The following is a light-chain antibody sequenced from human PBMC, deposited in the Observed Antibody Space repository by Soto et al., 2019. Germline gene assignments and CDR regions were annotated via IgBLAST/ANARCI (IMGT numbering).Light chain of an antibody. CDR1: SSNIGAGYD. J-gene: IGLJ2*01. V-gene: IGLV1-40*01. CDR3: QSYDTSLSGSV. Sequence: QYVLTQPPSVSGAPGQRVTISCNGSSSNIGAGYDVHWYQQLPGTAPKVFIYGNSNRPSGVPDRFSGSKSGTSASLAITGLQAEDEADYYCQSYDTSLSGSVFGGGTKLTVL. CDR2: GNS.